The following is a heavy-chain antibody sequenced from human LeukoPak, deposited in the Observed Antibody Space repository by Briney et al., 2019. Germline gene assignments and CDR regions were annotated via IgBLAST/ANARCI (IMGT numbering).Heavy chain of an antibody. J-gene: IGHJ4*02. D-gene: IGHD6-13*01. Sequence: GRSLRLSCAASGFTFSSYSMNWVRQAPGKGLEWVSSISSSSSYIYYADSVKGRFTISRDNAKNSLYLQMNSLRAEDTAVYYCARSSGIAAAGTPLYYFDYWGQGTLVTVSS. CDR3: ARSSGIAAAGTPLYYFDY. CDR1: GFTFSSYS. CDR2: ISSSSSYI. V-gene: IGHV3-21*01.